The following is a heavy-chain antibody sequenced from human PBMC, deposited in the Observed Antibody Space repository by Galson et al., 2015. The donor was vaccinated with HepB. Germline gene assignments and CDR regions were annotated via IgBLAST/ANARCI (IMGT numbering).Heavy chain of an antibody. CDR1: GFSLTTRGVG. J-gene: IGHJ4*02. D-gene: IGHD6-13*01. Sequence: PALVKPTQTLTMTCTFSGFSLTTRGVGVGWIRQPPGEALEWLALIYWDDDKRYSPSLKSRLTITKDTSKNQVVLTMTNMDPVDTATYYCAHSGGARSEQLVRNYFDYWGQGTLVTVSS. V-gene: IGHV2-5*02. CDR3: AHSGGARSEQLVRNYFDY. CDR2: IYWDDDK.